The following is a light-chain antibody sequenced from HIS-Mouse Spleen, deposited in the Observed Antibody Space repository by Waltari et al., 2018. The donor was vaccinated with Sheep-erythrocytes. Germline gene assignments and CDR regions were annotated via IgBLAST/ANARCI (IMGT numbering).Light chain of an antibody. CDR1: SLRSYY. CDR2: GKN. V-gene: IGLV3-19*01. J-gene: IGLJ3*02. CDR3: NSRDSSGNHLV. Sequence: SSELTQDPAVSVALGQTVRIPCQGDSLRSYYASWYQQKPGQAPVLVIHGKNNRHSGSPDRFSGSSSGNTASLTITGAQAEDEADYYCNSRDSSGNHLVFGGGTKLTVL.